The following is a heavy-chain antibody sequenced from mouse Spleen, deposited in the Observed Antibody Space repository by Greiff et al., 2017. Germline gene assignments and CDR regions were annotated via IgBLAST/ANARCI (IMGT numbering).Heavy chain of an antibody. Sequence: QVQLKQSGPELVKPGASVKISCKASGYAFSSSWMNWVKQRPGKGLEWIGRIYPGDGDTNYNGKFKGKATLTADKSSSTAYMQLSSLTSEDSAVYFCAREAREFYYFDYWGQGTTLTVSS. J-gene: IGHJ2*01. CDR1: GYAFSSSW. CDR3: AREAREFYYFDY. CDR2: IYPGDGDT. V-gene: IGHV1-82*01.